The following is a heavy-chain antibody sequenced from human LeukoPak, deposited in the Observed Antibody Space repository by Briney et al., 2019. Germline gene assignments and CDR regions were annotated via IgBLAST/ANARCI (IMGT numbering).Heavy chain of an antibody. Sequence: GGSLRLSCAASGFTFSSYWMSWVRQAPGKGLEWVANIKQDGSEKYYVDSVKGRFTISRDNAKNSLYLQMNSLRAEDTAVYYCAGAGSGYYSLFDYWGQGTLVTVSS. V-gene: IGHV3-7*01. CDR3: AGAGSGYYSLFDY. D-gene: IGHD3-22*01. J-gene: IGHJ4*02. CDR1: GFTFSSYW. CDR2: IKQDGSEK.